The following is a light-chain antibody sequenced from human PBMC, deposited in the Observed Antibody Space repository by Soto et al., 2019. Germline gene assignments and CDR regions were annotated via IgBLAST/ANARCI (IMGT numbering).Light chain of an antibody. CDR3: QQYGSSPFT. CDR2: GAS. V-gene: IGKV3-20*01. CDR1: QSVSRSY. J-gene: IGKJ3*01. Sequence: EIVLTQSPGTLSLSPGERATLSCRASQSVSRSYLAWYQQKPGQAPRLLIYGASSRATGIPDRFSGSGYGTDLNLTISRLEPEDFAVYYCQQYGSSPFTFGPGTKVDIK.